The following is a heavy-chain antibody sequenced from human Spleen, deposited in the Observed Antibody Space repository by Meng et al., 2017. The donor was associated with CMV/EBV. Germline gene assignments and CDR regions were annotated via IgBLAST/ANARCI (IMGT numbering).Heavy chain of an antibody. J-gene: IGHJ4*02. CDR1: GFTFTGSA. V-gene: IGHV3-73*01. CDR3: TRLFGVFGVVNY. Sequence: SGFTFTGSALPCVRQASGKGLDWVGRIRNKTNTYTTAYAASVKGRFTISRDDSRNTAYLQMDSLKAEDSGVYYCTRLFGVFGVVNYWGQGTLVTVSS. D-gene: IGHD3-3*01. CDR2: IRNKTNTYTT.